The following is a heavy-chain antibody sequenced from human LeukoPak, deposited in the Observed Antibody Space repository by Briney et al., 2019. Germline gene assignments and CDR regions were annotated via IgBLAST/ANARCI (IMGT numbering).Heavy chain of an antibody. CDR2: ISDSDGDT. V-gene: IGHV3-23*01. Sequence: GGSLRLSCTASGFTFSSHAMSWVRQAPGKGLEWVSTISDSDGDTYYADSVKGRFTISRDNSKNTLYLQMNSLRAEDTAVYYCTRRTNLVNDYWGQGTLVTLSS. CDR3: TRRTNLVNDY. D-gene: IGHD6-6*01. J-gene: IGHJ4*02. CDR1: GFTFSSHA.